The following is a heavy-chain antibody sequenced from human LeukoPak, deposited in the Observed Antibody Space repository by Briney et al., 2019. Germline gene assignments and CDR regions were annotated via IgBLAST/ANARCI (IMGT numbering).Heavy chain of an antibody. CDR3: ARLSPRYYDSSGPCDY. Sequence: PGGSLRLSCAASGFTVSSNYMSWVRQAPGKGLEWASVIYSGGSTYYADSVKGRFTTSRDNSKNTLYLQMNSLRAEDTAVYYCARLSPRYYDSSGPCDYWGQGTLATVSS. CDR1: GFTVSSNY. CDR2: IYSGGST. J-gene: IGHJ4*02. D-gene: IGHD3-22*01. V-gene: IGHV3-66*01.